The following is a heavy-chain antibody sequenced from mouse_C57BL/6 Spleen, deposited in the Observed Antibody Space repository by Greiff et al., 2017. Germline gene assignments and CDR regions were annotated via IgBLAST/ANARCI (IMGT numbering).Heavy chain of an antibody. Sequence: QVQLQQSGAELVRPGTSVKVSCKASGYAFPNYLIEWVKQRPGQGLEWIGVFHPRSGGTNNNEKFKGKATLTADKSSSTAYMQLSSLTSEDSAVYFCARTGTGGWFAYWDQGTLVTVSA. CDR1: GYAFPNYL. CDR3: ARTGTGGWFAY. D-gene: IGHD4-1*01. CDR2: FHPRSGGT. V-gene: IGHV1-54*01. J-gene: IGHJ3*01.